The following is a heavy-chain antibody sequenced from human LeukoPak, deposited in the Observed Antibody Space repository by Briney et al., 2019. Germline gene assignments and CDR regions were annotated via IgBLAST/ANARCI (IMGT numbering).Heavy chain of an antibody. CDR2: INHSGST. D-gene: IGHD2-2*02. V-gene: IGHV4-34*01. Sequence: SETLSLTCAVYGGSFSGYYWSWIRQPPGKGLEWIGEINHSGSTNYNPSLKSRVTISVDTSKNQFSLKLSSVTAADTAVYYCARAFSPHEDIELVPAAIKSFHFDYWGQGTLVTVSS. J-gene: IGHJ4*02. CDR1: GGSFSGYY. CDR3: ARAFSPHEDIELVPAAIKSFHFDY.